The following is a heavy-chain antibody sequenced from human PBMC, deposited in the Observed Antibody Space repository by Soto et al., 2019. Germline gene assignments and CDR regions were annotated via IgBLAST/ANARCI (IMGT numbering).Heavy chain of an antibody. Sequence: WSLRLSCAAPGFTVTRYSMNWVRQAPGKGLEWVSSISSTTNYIYYGDSMKGRFTISRDNAKNSLYLEMNSLRAEDTAVYYCARESEDLTSTFDYWGQGTLVTV. J-gene: IGHJ4*02. CDR3: ARESEDLTSTFDY. V-gene: IGHV3-21*06. CDR1: GFTVTRYS. CDR2: ISSTTNYI.